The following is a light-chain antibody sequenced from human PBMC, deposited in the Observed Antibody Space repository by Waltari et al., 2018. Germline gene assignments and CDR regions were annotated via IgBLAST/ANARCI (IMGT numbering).Light chain of an antibody. Sequence: IQMTQSPSSLSASVGDRVTITCRASQSISTYLNWYQQESGKAPNLLIYDASNLESGVPSRFSGSGSGTHFTLTISSLQPADFATYYCQQLHSYPVTFGGGTKVEIK. CDR2: DAS. CDR3: QQLHSYPVT. V-gene: IGKV1-13*02. CDR1: QSISTY. J-gene: IGKJ4*01.